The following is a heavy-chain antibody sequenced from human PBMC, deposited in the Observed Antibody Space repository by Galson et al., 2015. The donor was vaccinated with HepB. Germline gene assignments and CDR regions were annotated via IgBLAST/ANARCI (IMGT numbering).Heavy chain of an antibody. CDR2: IIPIFGTA. CDR3: ASYDYGDYSPVDY. J-gene: IGHJ4*02. CDR1: GGTFSSYA. D-gene: IGHD4-17*01. Sequence: SVKVSCKASGGTFSSYAISWVRQAPGQGLEWMGGIIPIFGTANYAQKFQGRVTITADESTSTAYMGLSSLRSEDTAVYYCASYDYGDYSPVDYWGQGTLVTVSS. V-gene: IGHV1-69*13.